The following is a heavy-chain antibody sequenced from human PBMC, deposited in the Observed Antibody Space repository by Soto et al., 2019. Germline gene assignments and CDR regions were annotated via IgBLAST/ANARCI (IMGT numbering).Heavy chain of an antibody. V-gene: IGHV1-18*04. D-gene: IGHD1-7*01. J-gene: IGHJ6*02. CDR1: GYTFTSYG. Sequence: ASVKVSCKASGYTFTSYGMSWVRQAPGQGLEGMGWISAYNGNTNYAQKLQGRVTITTDKYTSTAYMELRSLRSDDTAVYYCASSPKTGTTLYYYYGMDVWGQGTTVTVSS. CDR2: ISAYNGNT. CDR3: ASSPKTGTTLYYYYGMDV.